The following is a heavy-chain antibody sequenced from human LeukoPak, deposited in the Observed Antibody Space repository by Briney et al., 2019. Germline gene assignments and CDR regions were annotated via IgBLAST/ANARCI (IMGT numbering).Heavy chain of an antibody. D-gene: IGHD2-15*01. CDR3: AQEGARYCSGGSCYVLDY. CDR1: GFTFSSYW. Sequence: PGGSLRLSCAASGFTFSSYWMHWVRQAPGKGLVWVSRINTDGSSTSYADSVKGRFTISRDNAKNTLYLQMNSLRAEDTAVYYCAQEGARYCSGGSCYVLDYWGQGTLVTVSS. V-gene: IGHV3-74*01. CDR2: INTDGSST. J-gene: IGHJ4*02.